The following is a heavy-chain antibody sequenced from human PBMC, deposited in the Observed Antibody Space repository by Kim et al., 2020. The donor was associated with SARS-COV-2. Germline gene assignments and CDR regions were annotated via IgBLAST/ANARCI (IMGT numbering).Heavy chain of an antibody. J-gene: IGHJ6*02. D-gene: IGHD3-9*01. CDR1: GFTFGDYA. CDR2: IRSKAYGGTT. CDR3: TRDGPPDYDILTGYYYYYGMDV. V-gene: IGHV3-49*04. Sequence: GGSLRLSCTASGFTFGDYAMSWVRQAPGKGLEWVGFIRSKAYGGTTEYAASVKGRFTISRDDSKSIAYLQMNSLKTEDTAVYYCTRDGPPDYDILTGYYYYYGMDVWGQGTTVTVSS.